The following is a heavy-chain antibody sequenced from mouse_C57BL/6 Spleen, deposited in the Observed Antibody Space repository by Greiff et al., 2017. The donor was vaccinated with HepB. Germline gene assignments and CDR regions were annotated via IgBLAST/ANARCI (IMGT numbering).Heavy chain of an antibody. CDR3: AREGELRRAWFAY. V-gene: IGHV1-59*01. CDR1: GYTFTSYW. Sequence: QVQLQQPGAELVRPGTSVKLSCKASGYTFTSYWMHWVKQRPGQGLEWIGVIDPSDSYTNYNQKFKGKATLTVDTSSSTAYMQLSSPTSEDSAVYYCAREGELRRAWFAYWGQGTLVTVSA. CDR2: IDPSDSYT. D-gene: IGHD2-12*01. J-gene: IGHJ3*01.